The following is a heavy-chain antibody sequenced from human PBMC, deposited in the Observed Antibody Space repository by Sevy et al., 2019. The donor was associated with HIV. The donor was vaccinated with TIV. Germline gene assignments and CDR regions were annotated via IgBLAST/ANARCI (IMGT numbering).Heavy chain of an antibody. CDR1: GFTFSSYG. Sequence: GGSLRLSCAASGFTFSSYGMSWVRQAPGKGLEWVSVISDIGNTYYADSVKGRFTMSRDNSKNTLYLQMNSLRAEDTAVYYCARGGYSYGADYYYYGMDVWGQGTTVTVSS. CDR3: ARGGYSYGADYYYYGMDV. V-gene: IGHV3-23*01. CDR2: ISDIGNT. D-gene: IGHD5-18*01. J-gene: IGHJ6*02.